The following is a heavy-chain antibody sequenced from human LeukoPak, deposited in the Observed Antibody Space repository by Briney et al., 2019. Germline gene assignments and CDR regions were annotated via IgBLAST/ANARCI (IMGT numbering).Heavy chain of an antibody. CDR1: GASISSTNW. CDR3: AREFNYYDSSGAILGGFDP. CDR2: IYHSGTT. Sequence: SETLSLTCAVSGASISSTNWWSWVRQPPGKGLGWIGEIYHSGTTNYNPSLKSRVTISVDKSKNQFSLKLNSVTAADTAVYYCAREFNYYDSSGAILGGFDPWGQGTLVTVSS. J-gene: IGHJ5*02. D-gene: IGHD3-22*01. V-gene: IGHV4-4*02.